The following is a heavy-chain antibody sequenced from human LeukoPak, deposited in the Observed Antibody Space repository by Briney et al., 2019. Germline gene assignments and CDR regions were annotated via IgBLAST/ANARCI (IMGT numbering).Heavy chain of an antibody. J-gene: IGHJ4*02. Sequence: SETLSLTCTVSGGSISSSSYYWGWIRQPPGKGLEWIGTIYYSGSTYYNPSLKSRVTISVDTSKIQFSLKVSSVTAADTAVYYCARISGYRSNWSIDYWGQGTLVTVSS. V-gene: IGHV4-39*01. D-gene: IGHD6-13*01. CDR2: IYYSGST. CDR1: GGSISSSSYY. CDR3: ARISGYRSNWSIDY.